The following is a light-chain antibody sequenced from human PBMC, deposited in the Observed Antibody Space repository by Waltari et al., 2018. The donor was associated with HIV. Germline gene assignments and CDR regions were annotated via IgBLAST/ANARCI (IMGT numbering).Light chain of an antibody. Sequence: QSALTQSRSVSGSPGQSITISCTGTTNDVGAYNYVSWYQQHPGRAPKLPIFDLIKRPSGVPDRFSGSKSGNTASLTISGLQAEDEADYYCCSSAGKYTFVFGTGTKVTVL. CDR2: DLI. V-gene: IGLV2-11*01. CDR3: CSSAGKYTFV. CDR1: TNDVGAYNY. J-gene: IGLJ1*01.